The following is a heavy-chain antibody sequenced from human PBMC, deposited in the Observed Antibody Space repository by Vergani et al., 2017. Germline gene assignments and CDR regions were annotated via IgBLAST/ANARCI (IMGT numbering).Heavy chain of an antibody. D-gene: IGHD6-19*01. CDR1: GFTFDDYA. CDR2: ISWNSGSI. J-gene: IGHJ3*02. CDR3: AKGGSSGLGDAFDI. Sequence: EVQLVESGGGLVQPGRSLRLSCAASGFTFDDYAMHWVRQAPGKGLEWVSGISWNSGSIGYADSVKGRFTISRDNAKNSLYLQMNSLRAEDTALYYCAKGGSSGLGDAFDIWGQGTMVTVSS. V-gene: IGHV3-9*01.